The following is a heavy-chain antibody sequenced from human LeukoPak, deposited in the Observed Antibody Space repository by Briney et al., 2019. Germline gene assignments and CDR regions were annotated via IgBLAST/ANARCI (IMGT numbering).Heavy chain of an antibody. CDR2: INPNSGGT. D-gene: IGHD6-19*01. Sequence: ASVKVSCKASGYAFTGYYMHWVRQAPGQGLEWMGRINPNSGGTNYAQKFQGRVTMTRDTSISTAYMELSRLRSDDTAVYYCARAGYYGEWLVLDYWGQGTLVTVSS. CDR1: GYAFTGYY. J-gene: IGHJ4*02. V-gene: IGHV1-2*06. CDR3: ARAGYYGEWLVLDY.